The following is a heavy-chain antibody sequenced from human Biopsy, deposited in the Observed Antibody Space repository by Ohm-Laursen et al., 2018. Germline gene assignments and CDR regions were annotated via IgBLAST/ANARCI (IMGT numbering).Heavy chain of an antibody. CDR2: NIPILGTG. D-gene: IGHD3-3*01. V-gene: IGHV1-69*06. CDR1: GGTFSNYG. CDR3: ARSFGVVINFEHNWFDP. Sequence: SVKVSCKAPGGTFSNYGVNWVRQAPGQGLEWLGGNIPILGTGNYAQKFQDRVTVAADTSTSTATMELRSLRSDDTAVCYCARSFGVVINFEHNWFDPWGQGTLVTVSS. J-gene: IGHJ5*02.